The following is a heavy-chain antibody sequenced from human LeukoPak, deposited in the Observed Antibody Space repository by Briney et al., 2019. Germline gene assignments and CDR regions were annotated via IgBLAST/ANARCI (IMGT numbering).Heavy chain of an antibody. Sequence: PSETLSLTCTVSGGSISSYYWSWIRQPPGKGLECIGYIYYSGSTNYNPSLKSRVTISVDTSENQFSLKLSSVTAADTAVYYCARALVTSVVIPLFDYWGQGTLVTVSS. J-gene: IGHJ4*02. CDR2: IYYSGST. CDR3: ARALVTSVVIPLFDY. D-gene: IGHD4-23*01. V-gene: IGHV4-59*01. CDR1: GGSISSYY.